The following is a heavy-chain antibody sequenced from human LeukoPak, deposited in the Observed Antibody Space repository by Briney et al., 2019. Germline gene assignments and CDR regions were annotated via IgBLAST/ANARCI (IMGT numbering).Heavy chain of an antibody. D-gene: IGHD3-9*01. CDR3: ARKRSFDL. Sequence: SETLSLTCTVSDGSISSYHWSWIRQSAGKGLEWIGRIYSSGNTNYNPSLKSRVTMSVDTSKNQFSLKLSSVTAADTAVYYCARKRSFDLWGQGTLVTVSS. CDR2: IYSSGNT. V-gene: IGHV4-4*07. J-gene: IGHJ4*02. CDR1: DGSISSYH.